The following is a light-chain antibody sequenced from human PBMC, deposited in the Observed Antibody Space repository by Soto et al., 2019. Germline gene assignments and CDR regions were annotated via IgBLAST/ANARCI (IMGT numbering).Light chain of an antibody. CDR3: KNRYNWTLT. J-gene: IGKJ4*01. CDR1: QSVSID. CDR2: DAS. Sequence: ELVQTESPATLSVSLGERAPLASRAXQSVSIDLAWYQQTTGQAPRLLIYDASNRASGIPARFSGSGSGTDFTLNINSLETEEFAIYYCKNRYNWTLTFGAGTKGDIK. V-gene: IGKV3-11*01.